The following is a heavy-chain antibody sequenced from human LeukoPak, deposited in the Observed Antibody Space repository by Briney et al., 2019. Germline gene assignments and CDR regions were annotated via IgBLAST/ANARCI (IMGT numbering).Heavy chain of an antibody. J-gene: IGHJ4*02. CDR3: VKEASWSGYYITYYFDN. CDR2: IKVDGSEE. V-gene: IGHV3-7*01. Sequence: GGSLRLSCAASGFTFSSYGMHWVRQAPGKGLEWVANIKVDGSEEYYTDSVKGRFTISRDNAKNSLYLQMNSLRAEDTAVYYCVKEASWSGYYITYYFDNWGQGTLVTVSS. D-gene: IGHD3-3*01. CDR1: GFTFSSYG.